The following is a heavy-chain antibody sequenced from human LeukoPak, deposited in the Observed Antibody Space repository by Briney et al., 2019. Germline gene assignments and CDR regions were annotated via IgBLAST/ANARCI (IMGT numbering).Heavy chain of an antibody. CDR2: ISGSGGST. V-gene: IGHV3-23*01. J-gene: IGHJ4*02. CDR1: GFTFSSYA. CDR3: AKITMIVVVMASGYFDY. D-gene: IGHD3-22*01. Sequence: PGGSLRLSCAASGFTFSSYAMSWVRQAPGKGLEWVSAISGSGGSTYYADSVKGRFTISRDNSKNTLYLQMNSLRAEDTAVYYCAKITMIVVVMASGYFDYWGQGTLVTVSS.